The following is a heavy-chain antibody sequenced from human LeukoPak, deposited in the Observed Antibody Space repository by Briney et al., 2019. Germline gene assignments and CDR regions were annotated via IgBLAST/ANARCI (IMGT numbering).Heavy chain of an antibody. Sequence: SETLSLTCAVYGESFSGYYWNWIRQPPGKGLEWIGEINHSGSTNYNPSLKSRVTISVDTSKNQFSLRLSSVTAADTAVYYCAGGGSFLISWFDYWGQGTLVAVSS. V-gene: IGHV4-34*01. CDR3: AGGGSFLISWFDY. D-gene: IGHD3-10*01. CDR2: INHSGST. CDR1: GESFSGYY. J-gene: IGHJ4*02.